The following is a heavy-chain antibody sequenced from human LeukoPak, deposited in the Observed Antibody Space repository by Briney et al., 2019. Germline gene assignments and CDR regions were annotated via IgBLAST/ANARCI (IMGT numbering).Heavy chain of an antibody. CDR3: ARVVMGAVAGTEDY. CDR2: ISAYNGNT. Sequence: ASVKVSCKASGGTFSSYAISWVRQAPGQGLEWMGWISAYNGNTNYAQKLQGRVTMTTDTSTSTAYMELRSLRSDDTAVYYCARVVMGAVAGTEDYWGQGTLVTVSS. V-gene: IGHV1-18*01. CDR1: GGTFSSYA. J-gene: IGHJ4*02. D-gene: IGHD6-19*01.